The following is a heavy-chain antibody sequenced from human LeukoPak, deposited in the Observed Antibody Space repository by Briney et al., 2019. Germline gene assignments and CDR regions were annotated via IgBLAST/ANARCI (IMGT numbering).Heavy chain of an antibody. CDR1: GYTFTSYG. Sequence: ASVKVSCKASGYTFTSYGISWVRQAPGQGLEWMGWITVYNGDTNFAQKLQGRVTMTTDTSTNTAYMELRSLRSDDTAVYYCARRLNSDYSFDYWGQGTLVTVSS. D-gene: IGHD4-23*01. J-gene: IGHJ4*02. V-gene: IGHV1-18*01. CDR3: ARRLNSDYSFDY. CDR2: ITVYNGDT.